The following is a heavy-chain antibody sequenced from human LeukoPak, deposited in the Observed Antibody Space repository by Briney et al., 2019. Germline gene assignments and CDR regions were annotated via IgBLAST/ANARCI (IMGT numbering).Heavy chain of an antibody. CDR1: GFTFSSYA. CDR2: ISGSGGST. V-gene: IGHV3-23*01. Sequence: GSLRLSCAASGFTFSSYAMSWVRQAPGKGLEWVSAISGSGGSTYYADSVKGRFTISRDNAKKSLSLQMNSLGTEDTAFYYCAKSRDDGTGYYYDYWGQGVLVTVAS. J-gene: IGHJ4*02. CDR3: AKSRDDGTGYYYDY. D-gene: IGHD3-9*01.